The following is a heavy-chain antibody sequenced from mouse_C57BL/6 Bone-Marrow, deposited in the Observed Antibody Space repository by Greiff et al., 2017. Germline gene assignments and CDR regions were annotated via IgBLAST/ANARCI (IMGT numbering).Heavy chain of an antibody. J-gene: IGHJ1*03. V-gene: IGHV1-72*01. CDR1: GYTFTSYW. CDR2: IDPNSGGT. D-gene: IGHD1-1*01. CDR3: ARDTTVPTTERYFDV. Sequence: QVQLQQPGAELVKPGASVKLSCKASGYTFTSYWMHWVKQRPGRGLEWIGRIDPNSGGTKYNGKFKSKATLTVDKPSSTAYMQLSSLTSEDSAVYYCARDTTVPTTERYFDVWGTGTTVTVSS.